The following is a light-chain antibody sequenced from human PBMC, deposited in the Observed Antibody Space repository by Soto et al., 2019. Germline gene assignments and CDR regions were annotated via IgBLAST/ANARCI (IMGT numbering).Light chain of an antibody. CDR1: QSITTY. CDR2: DAS. Sequence: DIQMTQSPSSLSASVRDRVTITCRASQSITTYLNWYQQKPGKAPKLLIYDASSLESGVPSRFSGSGSGTEFTLTISSLQPDDFATYYCQQYNSYRTFGQGTKVDIK. CDR3: QQYNSYRT. J-gene: IGKJ1*01. V-gene: IGKV1-5*01.